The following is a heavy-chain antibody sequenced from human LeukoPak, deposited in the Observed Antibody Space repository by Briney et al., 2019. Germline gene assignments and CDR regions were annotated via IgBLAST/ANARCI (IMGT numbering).Heavy chain of an antibody. CDR3: ARGSPKTRYSYAKLKTHYFDY. Sequence: SETLSLTCTVSGGSISSSNYYWGWIRQPPGKGLEWIGEINHSGSTNYSPSLKSRVTISVDTSKNQFSLKLSSVTAADTAVYYCARGSPKTRYSYAKLKTHYFDYWGQGTLVTVSS. CDR2: INHSGST. CDR1: GGSISSSNYY. J-gene: IGHJ4*02. D-gene: IGHD5-18*01. V-gene: IGHV4-39*07.